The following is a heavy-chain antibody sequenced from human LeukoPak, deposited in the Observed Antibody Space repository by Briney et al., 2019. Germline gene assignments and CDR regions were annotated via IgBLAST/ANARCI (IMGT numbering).Heavy chain of an antibody. D-gene: IGHD6-19*01. V-gene: IGHV4-59*08. Sequence: SETLSLTCTVPVGSITSYYWSWIRQPPREGLEWIGYIYYWWGTNYNPSLKTRVTISVDTSKNQFSLKLSSVTAADTAVYYCARHSTSAWTWFDPWGQGTLVTVSS. J-gene: IGHJ5*02. CDR2: IYYWWGT. CDR1: VGSITSYY. CDR3: ARHSTSAWTWFDP.